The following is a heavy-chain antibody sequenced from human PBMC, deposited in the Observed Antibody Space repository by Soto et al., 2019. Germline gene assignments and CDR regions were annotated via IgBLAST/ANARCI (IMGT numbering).Heavy chain of an antibody. D-gene: IGHD2-8*01. CDR1: GYTFTSYG. CDR2: ISAYNGNT. CDR3: ARDPKGYCTNGVCYTGWFDP. J-gene: IGHJ5*02. Sequence: QVQLVQSGAEVKKPGASVKVSCKASGYTFTSYGISWVRQAPGQGLEWMGWISAYNGNTNYAQKLQGRVTMTTDTSTSTAYMELRSLRSDDTAVYYCARDPKGYCTNGVCYTGWFDPWGQGTLVTVSS. V-gene: IGHV1-18*01.